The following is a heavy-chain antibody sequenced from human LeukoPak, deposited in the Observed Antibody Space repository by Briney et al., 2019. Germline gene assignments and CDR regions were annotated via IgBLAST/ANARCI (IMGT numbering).Heavy chain of an antibody. CDR2: INPNSGGT. D-gene: IGHD4-17*01. V-gene: IGHV1-2*06. J-gene: IGHJ4*02. CDR3: ASAAHMTTVTTSTDY. Sequence: ASVKVSCKASGYTFTVYYMHWVRQAPGQGLEWMGRINPNSGGTNYAQKFQGRVTMTRDTSISTAYMELSRLRSDDTAVYYCASAAHMTTVTTSTDYWGQGTLVTVSS. CDR1: GYTFTVYY.